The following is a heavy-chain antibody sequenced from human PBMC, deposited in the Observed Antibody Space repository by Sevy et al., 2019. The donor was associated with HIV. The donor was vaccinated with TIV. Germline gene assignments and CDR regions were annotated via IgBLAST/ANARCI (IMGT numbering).Heavy chain of an antibody. D-gene: IGHD2-15*01. CDR3: ARAGYCSGGSCYPPGYYYYYGMDV. J-gene: IGHJ6*02. V-gene: IGHV3-30-3*01. CDR2: ISYDGGNK. Sequence: GGSLRLSCAASGFTFSSYAMHWVRQAPGKGLEWVAVISYDGGNKYYADSVKGRFTISRDNSKNTRYLQMKGLRAEDTAVYYCARAGYCSGGSCYPPGYYYYYGMDVWGQGTTVTVSS. CDR1: GFTFSSYA.